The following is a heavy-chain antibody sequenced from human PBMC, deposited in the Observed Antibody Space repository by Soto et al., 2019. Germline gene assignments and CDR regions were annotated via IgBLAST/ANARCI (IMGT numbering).Heavy chain of an antibody. Sequence: SSVKVPCKASGGTFSIYPLSWVRQAPGQGLEWMGGIIPIFGTANYAQKFQGRVTITADESTSTAYMELSSLRSEDTAVYYCARKVVVLAPGISLDYYYYGMDVWGQGTTVTVSS. J-gene: IGHJ6*02. V-gene: IGHV1-69*13. CDR3: ARKVVVLAPGISLDYYYYGMDV. CDR2: IIPIFGTA. CDR1: GGTFSIYP. D-gene: IGHD2-2*01.